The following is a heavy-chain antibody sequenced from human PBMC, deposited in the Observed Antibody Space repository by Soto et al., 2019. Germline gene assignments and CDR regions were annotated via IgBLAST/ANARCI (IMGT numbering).Heavy chain of an antibody. D-gene: IGHD5-12*01. CDR3: ARGVATIGP. J-gene: IGHJ5*02. Sequence: QVQLQESGPRLVKPSETLSLTCSVSGDSISSYYWSWIWQPPGKGLEWIGYSYYSGSTNYNPSFTSRVTISVDTPKNQFSLELTSVTAADTAVYYCARGVATIGPWGQGTMVTVSS. CDR2: SYYSGST. V-gene: IGHV4-59*01. CDR1: GDSISSYY.